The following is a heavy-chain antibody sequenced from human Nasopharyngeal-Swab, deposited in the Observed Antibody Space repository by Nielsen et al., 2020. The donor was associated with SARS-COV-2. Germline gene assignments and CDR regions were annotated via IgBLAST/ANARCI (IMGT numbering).Heavy chain of an antibody. Sequence: WIRQPPGKGLEWIGEINHSGSTNYNPSLKSRVTISVDTSKNQFSLKLSSVTAADTAVYYCANRVYYYDSNGYRQTALFDYWGQGTLVTVSS. J-gene: IGHJ4*02. CDR2: INHSGST. D-gene: IGHD3-22*01. V-gene: IGHV4-34*01. CDR3: ANRVYYYDSNGYRQTALFDY.